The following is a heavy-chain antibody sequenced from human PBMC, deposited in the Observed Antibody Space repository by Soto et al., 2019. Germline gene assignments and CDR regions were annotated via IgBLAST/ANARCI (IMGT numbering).Heavy chain of an antibody. J-gene: IGHJ4*02. Sequence: QAQVVQSGAEVMKPGSSVKLSCKASEGTFNSYAIAWVRQAPGQGLEWMGGIIPYYNTLNYAQKFQDRVTITADDSTNTVYMELSSRRSDDTAVYFCASGASRWYPYFFDSWAQGTLVTVSS. D-gene: IGHD6-13*01. CDR3: ASGASRWYPYFFDS. CDR2: IIPYYNTL. V-gene: IGHV1-69*01. CDR1: EGTFNSYA.